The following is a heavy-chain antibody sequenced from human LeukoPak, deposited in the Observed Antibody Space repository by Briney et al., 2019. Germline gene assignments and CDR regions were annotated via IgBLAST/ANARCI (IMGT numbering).Heavy chain of an antibody. CDR2: IYVDGRTT. CDR3: IRDFRSADL. CDR1: GFTFSNYW. J-gene: IGHJ5*02. V-gene: IGHV3-74*01. Sequence: GGSLRLSCVASGFTFSNYWMHWVRQPPGKGLVWVSRIYVDGRTTNYADSVKGRFTISRDNAKNTVYLEVNSLSVEDTATYYCIRDFRSADLWGQGTLVTVTS.